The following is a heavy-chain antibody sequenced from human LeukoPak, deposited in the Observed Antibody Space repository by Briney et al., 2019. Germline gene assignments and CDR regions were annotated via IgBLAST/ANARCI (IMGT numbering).Heavy chain of an antibody. V-gene: IGHV1-69*06. CDR1: GGTLSSYA. CDR2: IIPIFGTA. Sequence: ASVKVSCKASGGTLSSYAISWVRQAPGQGLEWMGGIIPIFGTANYAQKFQGRVTITADKSTSTAYMELSSLRSEDTAVYYCARVGTYSGYDWWLFDYWGQGTLVTVSS. CDR3: ARVGTYSGYDWWLFDY. J-gene: IGHJ4*02. D-gene: IGHD5-12*01.